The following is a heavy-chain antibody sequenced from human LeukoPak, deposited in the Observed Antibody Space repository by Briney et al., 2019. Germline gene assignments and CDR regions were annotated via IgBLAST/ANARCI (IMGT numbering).Heavy chain of an antibody. CDR3: ARGYCSSTSCYYVY. CDR1: GFTFSSYA. D-gene: IGHD2-2*01. CDR2: ISGSGGRT. Sequence: GGSLRLSCAASGFTFSSYAMSWVRQAPGKGLEGVSAISGSGGRTYYADSVKGRFTSSRDNAKTSLYLQMNSLRAEDTAVYYCARGYCSSTSCYYVYWGQGTLVTVSS. J-gene: IGHJ4*02. V-gene: IGHV3-23*01.